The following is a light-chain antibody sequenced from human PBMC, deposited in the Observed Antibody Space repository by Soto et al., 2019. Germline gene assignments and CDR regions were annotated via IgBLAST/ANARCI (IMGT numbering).Light chain of an antibody. CDR1: SSDIGDYNF. Sequence: QSVLTQPASVSGSPGQSITISCTGTSSDIGDYNFVSWYQQHPGKAPKLMIFDVNNRPSGVSNRFSGSKSDNTASLTISGLQSEDEADYYCSSYKDSNTLVVFGGGTKVTVL. CDR3: SSYKDSNTLVV. CDR2: DVN. V-gene: IGLV2-14*01. J-gene: IGLJ2*01.